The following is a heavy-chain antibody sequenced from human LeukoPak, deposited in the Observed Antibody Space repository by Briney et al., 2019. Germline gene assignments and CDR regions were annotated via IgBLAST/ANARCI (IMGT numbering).Heavy chain of an antibody. CDR1: GVTCRSDA. CDR3: AKTPTTYYYYMDV. CDR2: ISGSGGST. V-gene: IGHV3-23*01. Sequence: RGTTRVSCADCGVTCRSDAMGGLRQAQGKGLEWVSAISGSGGSTYYADSVKGRFTISRDNSKNTLYLQMNSLRAEDTAVYYCAKTPTTYYYYMDVWGKGTTVTVSS. D-gene: IGHD5-12*01. J-gene: IGHJ6*03.